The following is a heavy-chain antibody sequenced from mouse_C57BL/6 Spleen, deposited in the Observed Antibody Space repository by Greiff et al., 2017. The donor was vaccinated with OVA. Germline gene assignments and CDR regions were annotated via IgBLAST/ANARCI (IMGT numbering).Heavy chain of an antibody. CDR3: TESITTVVGVLDH. CDR1: GYTFTDYE. D-gene: IGHD1-1*01. J-gene: IGHJ4*01. V-gene: IGHV1-15*01. Sequence: QVQLQQSGAELVRPGASVTLSCKASGYTFTDYEMHWVKQTPVHGLEWIGAIDPGTGGTAYNQKFKGKAILTADKSSSTAYMELRSLTSEDSAVYFFTESITTVVGVLDHWGKGTSVTVSS. CDR2: IDPGTGGT.